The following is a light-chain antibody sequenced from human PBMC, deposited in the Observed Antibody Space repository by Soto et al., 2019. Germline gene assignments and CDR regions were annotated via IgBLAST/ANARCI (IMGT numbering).Light chain of an antibody. J-gene: IGLJ1*01. CDR2: EVT. CDR1: SSDVGKYDR. Sequence: QSVLTQPPSVSGSPGQSVTISCTGTSSDVGKYDRVSWYQQPPGTAPKLIIYEVTNRPSGVPARFSGSRSGNTASLTFFGPRAEEEADYYGSSYTTTSRFVFGAGTRSPP. V-gene: IGLV2-18*02. CDR3: SSYTTTSRFV.